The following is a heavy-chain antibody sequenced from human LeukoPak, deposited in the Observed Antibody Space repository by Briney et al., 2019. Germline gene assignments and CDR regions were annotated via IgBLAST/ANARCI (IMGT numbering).Heavy chain of an antibody. J-gene: IGHJ4*02. CDR2: IYSGGST. CDR1: GFTVSSNY. CDR3: AKDLSYYDSSGYYQPSYFDY. D-gene: IGHD3-22*01. Sequence: PGGSLRLSCAASGFTVSSNYMSWVRQAPGKGLEWVSVIYSGGSTYYADSVKGRFTISTDNSKNTLYLQMNSLRAEDTAVYYCAKDLSYYDSSGYYQPSYFDYWGQGTLVTVSS. V-gene: IGHV3-53*01.